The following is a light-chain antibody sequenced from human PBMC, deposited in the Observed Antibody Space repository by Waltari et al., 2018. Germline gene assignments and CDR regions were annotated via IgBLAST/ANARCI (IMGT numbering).Light chain of an antibody. V-gene: IGKV1-39*01. CDR3: QQSYSTPYMYT. CDR1: QSISSY. CDR2: AAF. Sequence: DIQMTQSPSSLSASVGDRVTITCRASQSISSYLNWYQQKPGKAPKLLIYAAFSLQSWVPSRFSGSGSGTDVTLTISSLQPEDFATYYCQQSYSTPYMYTFGQGTKLEIK. J-gene: IGKJ2*01.